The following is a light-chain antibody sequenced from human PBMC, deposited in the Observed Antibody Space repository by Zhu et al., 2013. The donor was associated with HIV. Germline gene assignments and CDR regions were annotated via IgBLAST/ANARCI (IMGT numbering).Light chain of an antibody. V-gene: IGKV3-20*01. J-gene: IGKJ2*03. CDR2: GAS. CDR3: QKYDRNPYS. Sequence: EIVLTQSPGTLSLSPGEKVTLSCRASQSVRNNYLAWYQQKAGRAPRLIIYGASSRVTGIPDRFSGRGSGTDFTLTISSLQPDDFATYYCQKYDRNPYSFGQGTKLEIK. CDR1: QSVRNNY.